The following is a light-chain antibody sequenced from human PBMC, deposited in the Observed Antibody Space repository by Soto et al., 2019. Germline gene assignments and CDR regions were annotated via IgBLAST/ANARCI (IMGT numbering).Light chain of an antibody. CDR2: GAS. J-gene: IGKJ1*01. CDR3: QQYNNWFWT. Sequence: ELVITRSLATLSVSRGEVPTLSCRASQSVSSNLAWYQQKPGQAPRLRIHGASTTATGIPARFSGSGSGTEFTLTISSLQSEDFAVYDCQQYNNWFWTFGQGTKVDIK. V-gene: IGKV3-15*01. CDR1: QSVSSN.